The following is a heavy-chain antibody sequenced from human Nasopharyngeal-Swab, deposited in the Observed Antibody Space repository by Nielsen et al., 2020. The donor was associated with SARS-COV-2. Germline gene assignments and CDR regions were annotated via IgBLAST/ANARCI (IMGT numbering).Heavy chain of an antibody. V-gene: IGHV3-33*01. CDR2: IWYDGSNK. J-gene: IGHJ4*02. CDR1: GFTFSSYG. D-gene: IGHD3-10*01. Sequence: GESLKISCAASGFTFSSYGMHWVRQAPGKGLEWVAVIWYDGSNKYYADSVKGRFTISRDNSKNTLYLQMNSLRAEDTAVYYCARDLHITMVQGAIRPETLGYWGQGTLVTVSS. CDR3: ARDLHITMVQGAIRPETLGY.